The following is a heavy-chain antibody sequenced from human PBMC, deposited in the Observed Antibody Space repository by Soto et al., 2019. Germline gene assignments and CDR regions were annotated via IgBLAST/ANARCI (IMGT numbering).Heavy chain of an antibody. V-gene: IGHV3-53*01. Sequence: PGGSLRLSCEVSGFSVTANYMSWVRQAPGKGLEWVSVIYSGGSTYYIDSVKGRFSISRDISKNTLYLQMNSLRAEDTAVYYCARDRYGSGSESNDAEYFQHWGQGT. CDR1: GFSVTANY. J-gene: IGHJ1*01. D-gene: IGHD3-10*01. CDR2: IYSGGST. CDR3: ARDRYGSGSESNDAEYFQH.